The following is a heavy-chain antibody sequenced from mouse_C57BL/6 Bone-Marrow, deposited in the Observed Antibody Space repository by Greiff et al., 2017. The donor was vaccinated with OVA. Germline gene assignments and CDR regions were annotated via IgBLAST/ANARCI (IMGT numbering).Heavy chain of an antibody. J-gene: IGHJ2*01. V-gene: IGHV1-82*01. D-gene: IGHD2-3*01. Sequence: VQLQQSGPELVKPGASVKISCKASGYAFSSSWMNWVKQRPGKGLEWIGRIYPGDGDTNYNGKFKGKATLTADKSSSTAYMQLSSLTSEDSAVYICARVDGYYVDYFDYWGQGTTLTVSS. CDR3: ARVDGYYVDYFDY. CDR2: IYPGDGDT. CDR1: GYAFSSSW.